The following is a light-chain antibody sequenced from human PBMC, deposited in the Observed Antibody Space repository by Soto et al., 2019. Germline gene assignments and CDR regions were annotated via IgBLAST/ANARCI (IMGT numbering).Light chain of an antibody. CDR2: DAS. CDR1: QNSNSW. Sequence: DIQMTQSPSTLSASVGDRVTISCRARQNSNSWLAWYHQRPGKAPNLLIYDASTLESGGPSRLSGGGSGAEFTLSISSLQPEDFATDYCQQFHSFSRTFGQGTKVEVK. CDR3: QQFHSFSRT. V-gene: IGKV1-5*01. J-gene: IGKJ1*01.